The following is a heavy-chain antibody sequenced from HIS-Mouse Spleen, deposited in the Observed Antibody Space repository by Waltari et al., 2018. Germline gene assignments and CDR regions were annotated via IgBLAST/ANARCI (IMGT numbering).Heavy chain of an antibody. D-gene: IGHD3-3*01. CDR3: ARHTSLRFLEWPLFDY. CDR1: GGSISSYY. V-gene: IGHV4-59*08. Sequence: QVQLQESGPGLVKPSETLSLTCTVSGGSISSYYWSWIRQPPGKGLEWIGYIYYSGSTNYHPSLKGRVTISVDTSKNQFSLKLSSVTAADTAVYYCARHTSLRFLEWPLFDYWGQGTLVTVSS. J-gene: IGHJ4*02. CDR2: IYYSGST.